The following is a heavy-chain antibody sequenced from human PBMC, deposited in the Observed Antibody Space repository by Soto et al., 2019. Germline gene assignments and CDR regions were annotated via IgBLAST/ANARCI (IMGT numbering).Heavy chain of an antibody. D-gene: IGHD6-19*01. Sequence: GGSLRLSCAASGFTFSDHYMSWIRQAPGKGLEWIGYSSNSGSFTRYADSVKGRFSISRDNAKNSLYLQINSLRAEDTAVYYCARGYRLVLLPSSNWFDPWGQGTLVTVS. J-gene: IGHJ5*02. V-gene: IGHV3-11*06. CDR3: ARGYRLVLLPSSNWFDP. CDR2: SSNSGSFT. CDR1: GFTFSDHY.